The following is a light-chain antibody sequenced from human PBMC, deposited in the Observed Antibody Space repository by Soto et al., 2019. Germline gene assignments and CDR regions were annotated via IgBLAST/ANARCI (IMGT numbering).Light chain of an antibody. CDR2: GAS. CDR3: QQYNNWPLT. CDR1: QSVSSN. Sequence: EIVMTQSPATLSVSPGERATLSCRASQSVSSNLAWYQQKPGQAPGLLIYGASTRATGIPARFSGSGSGTEFTLTVSSLQSEDFAVYYCQQYNNWPLTFGQGTRWISN. V-gene: IGKV3-15*01. J-gene: IGKJ1*01.